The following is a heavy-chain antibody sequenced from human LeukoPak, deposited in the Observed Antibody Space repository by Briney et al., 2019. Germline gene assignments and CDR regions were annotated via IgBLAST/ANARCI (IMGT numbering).Heavy chain of an antibody. J-gene: IGHJ4*02. Sequence: GGSLRLSCAASEFAFSDHYMTWIRQSPGKGLEWISYISPSAYSTYSADSVKGRFSISRDNAKNSLYLQMNSLRVEDTAIYYCARGKRRFDIWGQGTLVTVSS. CDR3: ARGKRRFDI. CDR2: ISPSAYST. V-gene: IGHV3-11*01. CDR1: EFAFSDHY.